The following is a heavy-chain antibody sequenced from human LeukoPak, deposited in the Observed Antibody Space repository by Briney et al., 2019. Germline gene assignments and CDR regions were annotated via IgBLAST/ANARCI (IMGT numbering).Heavy chain of an antibody. V-gene: IGHV4-59*01. D-gene: IGHD4-11*01. Sequence: SETLSLTCTVSGGSISSYYWSWIRQPPGKGLEWIGYIYYSGSTNYNPSLKSRATISVDTSKNQFSLKLSSVTAADTAVYYCARGAWGTVTPFDYWGQGTLVTVSS. J-gene: IGHJ4*02. CDR3: ARGAWGTVTPFDY. CDR2: IYYSGST. CDR1: GGSISSYY.